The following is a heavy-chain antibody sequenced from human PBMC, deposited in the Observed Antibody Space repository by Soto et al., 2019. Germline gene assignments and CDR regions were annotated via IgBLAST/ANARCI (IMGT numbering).Heavy chain of an antibody. Sequence: VQLVESGGGVVQPGRSLRLSCAASGFTFSDYAMHWVRQAPGKGLEWVAVVSHDGRNTHYADSVKGRFTISRDSSKNTVSLEMTSLRAVDTAVYYCAKGGRQWLVTSDFNYWGQGALFTVSS. V-gene: IGHV3-30*18. CDR2: VSHDGRNT. J-gene: IGHJ4*02. CDR3: AKGGRQWLVTSDFNY. D-gene: IGHD6-19*01. CDR1: GFTFSDYA.